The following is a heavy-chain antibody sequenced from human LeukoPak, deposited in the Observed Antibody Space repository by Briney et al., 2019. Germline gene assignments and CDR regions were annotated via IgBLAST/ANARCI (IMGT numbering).Heavy chain of an antibody. V-gene: IGHV1-69*04. CDR2: IIPILGIA. CDR3: ARSLDGDILTGYPHSWFDP. CDR1: GGTFSSYA. J-gene: IGHJ5*02. D-gene: IGHD3-9*01. Sequence: SVKVSCKASGGTFSSYAISWVRQAPGQGLEWMGRIIPILGIANYAQKFQGRVTITADKSTSTAYMELSSLRSEDTAVYYCARSLDGDILTGYPHSWFDPWGQGTLVTVSS.